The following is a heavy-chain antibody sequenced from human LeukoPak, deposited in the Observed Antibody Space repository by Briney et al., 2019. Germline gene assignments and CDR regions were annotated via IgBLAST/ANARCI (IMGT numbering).Heavy chain of an antibody. CDR3: AACGQWDLLDY. V-gene: IGHV1-24*01. J-gene: IGHJ4*02. D-gene: IGHD1-26*01. CDR1: GYSLTELS. Sequence: ASVKVSCKVSGYSLTELSMHWVRQAPGKGLEWMGGFDPEASESIYAQKFQGRVTMTEETTTDTAYMELSSLRSDDTAVYYCAACGQWDLLDYWGQGTLVTVSS. CDR2: FDPEASES.